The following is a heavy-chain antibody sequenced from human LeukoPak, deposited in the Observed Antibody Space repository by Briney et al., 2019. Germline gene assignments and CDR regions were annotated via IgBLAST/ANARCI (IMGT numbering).Heavy chain of an antibody. J-gene: IGHJ6*04. D-gene: IGHD2-2*01. CDR3: AADRPGYCSSTSCRGGGSYYYYGMDV. CDR1: GFTFTSSA. V-gene: IGHV1-58*01. Sequence: SVKVSCKASGFTFTSSAVQWVRQARGQRLEWIGWIVVGSGNTNYAQKFQERVTITRDMSTSTAYMGLSSLRSEDTAVYYCAADRPGYCSSTSCRGGGSYYYYGMDVWGKGTTVTVSS. CDR2: IVVGSGNT.